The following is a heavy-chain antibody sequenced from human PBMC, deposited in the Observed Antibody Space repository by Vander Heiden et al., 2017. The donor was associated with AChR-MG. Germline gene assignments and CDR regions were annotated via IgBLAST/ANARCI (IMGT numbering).Heavy chain of an antibody. CDR2: ISSSSSYI. V-gene: IGHV3-21*01. D-gene: IGHD3-10*01. CDR3: ARVGTYYYGSGSYSNWFDP. J-gene: IGHJ5*02. CDR1: GFTFSSYS. Sequence: EVQLVESGGGLVKPGGSLRLSCAASGFTFSSYSMNWVRQAPGKGLEWVSSISSSSSYIYYADSVKGRFTISRDNAKNSLYLQMNSLRAEDTAVYYCARVGTYYYGSGSYSNWFDPWGQGTLVTVSS.